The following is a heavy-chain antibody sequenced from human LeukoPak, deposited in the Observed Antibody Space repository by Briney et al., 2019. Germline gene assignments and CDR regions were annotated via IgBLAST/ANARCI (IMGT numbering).Heavy chain of an antibody. CDR2: INPNSGGT. V-gene: IGHV1-2*02. CDR3: ARDKYPISSSWPSFCLDY. CDR1: GYTFTGYY. Sequence: ASVKVSCKASGYTFTGYYMHWVRQAPGQGLEWMGWINPNSGGTNYAQKFQGRVTMTRDTSISTAYMKLSRLRSDDTAVYYCARDKYPISSSWPSFCLDYWGQGTLVTVSS. D-gene: IGHD6-13*01. J-gene: IGHJ4*02.